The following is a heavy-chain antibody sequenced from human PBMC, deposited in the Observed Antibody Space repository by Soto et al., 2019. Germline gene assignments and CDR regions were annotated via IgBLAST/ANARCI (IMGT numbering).Heavy chain of an antibody. CDR3: ARDRQVYYYYGMDV. V-gene: IGHV6-1*01. Sequence: PSQTLSLTCAISGDSVSSNSADWNWIRQSPSRGLEWLRRTYYRSKWYNDYAVSVKSRITINPNTSKNQFSLQLNSVTPEDTAVYYCARDRQVYYYYGMDVWGQGTTVTVSS. CDR2: TYYRSKWYN. CDR1: GDSVSSNSAD. J-gene: IGHJ6*02.